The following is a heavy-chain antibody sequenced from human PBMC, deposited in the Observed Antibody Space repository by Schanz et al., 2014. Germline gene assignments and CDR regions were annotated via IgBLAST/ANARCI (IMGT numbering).Heavy chain of an antibody. CDR2: IIPSLGLA. V-gene: IGHV1-69*04. Sequence: QVQLVQSGTQVKKPGASVKVSCKASGYTLSAYSLHWVRQAPGQGLEWMGRIIPSLGLAKYEQKFQDKVTITADTSTTTAYMELSGLRSEDTAVYYCARAKRFGDMDVWGQGTTXTVSS. CDR3: ARAKRFGDMDV. CDR1: GYTLSAYS. D-gene: IGHD3-10*01. J-gene: IGHJ6*02.